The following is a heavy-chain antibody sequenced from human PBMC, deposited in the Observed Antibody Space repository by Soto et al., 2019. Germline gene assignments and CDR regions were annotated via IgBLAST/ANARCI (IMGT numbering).Heavy chain of an antibody. V-gene: IGHV3-23*01. Sequence: PGGSLRLSCAASGFPFGENAMSWVRQAPGKGLEWVSGISDSGATTYYADSVRGRFTISRDNSKNTLYLQMKSLRAEDSASYYCAKEDTSSGSLDYWGQGALVTGSS. CDR2: ISDSGATT. CDR3: AKEDTSSGSLDY. J-gene: IGHJ4*02. D-gene: IGHD6-19*01. CDR1: GFPFGENA.